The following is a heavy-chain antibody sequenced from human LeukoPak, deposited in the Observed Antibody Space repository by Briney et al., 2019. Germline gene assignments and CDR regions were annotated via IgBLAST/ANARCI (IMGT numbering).Heavy chain of an antibody. CDR3: ARGVYDSSGYYSVDY. V-gene: IGHV1-8*03. J-gene: IGHJ4*02. Sequence: ASVKVSCKASGYTFTSYDINWVRQATGQGLEWMGWMNPNSGNTGCAQKFQGRVTITRNTSISTAYMELSSLRSEDTAVYYCARGVYDSSGYYSVDYWGQGTLVTVSS. CDR1: GYTFTSYD. D-gene: IGHD3-22*01. CDR2: MNPNSGNT.